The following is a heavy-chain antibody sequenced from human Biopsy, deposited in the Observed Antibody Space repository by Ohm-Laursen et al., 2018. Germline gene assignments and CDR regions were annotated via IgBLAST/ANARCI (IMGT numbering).Heavy chain of an antibody. V-gene: IGHV1-69*11. CDR1: TGTFNSYG. CDR2: IIPILRPT. J-gene: IGHJ4*02. Sequence: GASVTVSCKAPTGTFNSYGIIWVRQAPGQGLEWMGRIIPILRPTAYAQTFLGRVTITADSPTSTVDMELTSLTSDDTAVYYCARDRWPHVTLLGLVVFDFWGQGTLVIVSS. D-gene: IGHD3-3*01. CDR3: ARDRWPHVTLLGLVVFDF.